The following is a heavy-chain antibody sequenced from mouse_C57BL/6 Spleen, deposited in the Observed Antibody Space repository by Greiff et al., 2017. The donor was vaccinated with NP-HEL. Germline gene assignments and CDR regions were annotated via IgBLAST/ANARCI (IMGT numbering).Heavy chain of an antibody. CDR3: ARSEGSNYDY. CDR2: IDPSDSYT. D-gene: IGHD2-5*01. V-gene: IGHV1-69*01. Sequence: QVQLQQPGAELVMPGASVKLSCKASGYTFTSYWMHWVKQRPGQGLEWIGEIDPSDSYTNYDQKFKGKSTLTVDKSSSTAYMQLSSLTSEDSAVYYCARSEGSNYDYWGQGTTLTVSS. CDR1: GYTFTSYW. J-gene: IGHJ2*01.